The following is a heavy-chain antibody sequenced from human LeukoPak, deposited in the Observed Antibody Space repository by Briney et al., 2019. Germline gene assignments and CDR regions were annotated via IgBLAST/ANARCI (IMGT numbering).Heavy chain of an antibody. D-gene: IGHD2-15*01. V-gene: IGHV5-51*01. Sequence: GESLKISCQGSGYTFIDYWIGWARQLPGKGREGMGINFPGDSDIKNSPSCQGQVTISADNSISTAYLQWSSLKASDTAMYYCVRHGLKGCSGGRCFTSFYYYGPDVWGQGSTVTVSS. CDR1: GYTFIDYW. J-gene: IGHJ6*02. CDR2: NFPGDSDI. CDR3: VRHGLKGCSGGRCFTSFYYYGPDV.